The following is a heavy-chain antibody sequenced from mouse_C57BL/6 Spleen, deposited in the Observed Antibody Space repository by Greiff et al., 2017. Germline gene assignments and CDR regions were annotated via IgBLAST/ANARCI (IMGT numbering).Heavy chain of an antibody. Sequence: QVQLQQSGAELVRPGAPVKLSCKASGYTFTDYYINWVKQRPGQGLEWIARIYPGSGNTYYNEKFKGKATLTAEKSSSTAYMQLSSLTSEDSAVYFCARALTGVFDYWGQGTTLTVSS. CDR1: GYTFTDYY. D-gene: IGHD4-1*01. V-gene: IGHV1-76*01. CDR3: ARALTGVFDY. CDR2: IYPGSGNT. J-gene: IGHJ2*01.